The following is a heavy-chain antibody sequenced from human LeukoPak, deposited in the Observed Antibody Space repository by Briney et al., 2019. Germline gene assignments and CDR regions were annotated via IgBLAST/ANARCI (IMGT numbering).Heavy chain of an antibody. J-gene: IGHJ3*02. V-gene: IGHV1-24*01. CDR3: ATDCGGDCYTDLDAFDI. D-gene: IGHD2-21*02. CDR2: FDPEDGET. Sequence: ASVKVSCKVPGYTLTELSMHWVRQAPGKGLEWMGGFDPEDGETIYAQKFQGRVTMTEDTSTDTAYMELSSLRSEDTAVYYCATDCGGDCYTDLDAFDIWGQGTMVTVSS. CDR1: GYTLTELS.